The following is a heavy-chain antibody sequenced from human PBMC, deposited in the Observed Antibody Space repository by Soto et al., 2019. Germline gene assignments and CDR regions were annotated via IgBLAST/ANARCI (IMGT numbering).Heavy chain of an antibody. CDR1: GYTFTSYD. CDR2: MNPNSGNT. CDR3: ARSSCGGDCYSNWFDP. V-gene: IGHV1-8*01. J-gene: IGHJ5*02. D-gene: IGHD2-21*02. Sequence: ASVKVSCKASGYTFTSYDINWVRQATGQGLEWMGWMNPNSGNTGYAQKFQGRVTMTRNTSISTAYMELSSLRSEDTAVYYCARSSCGGDCYSNWFDPWGQGTLVTAPQ.